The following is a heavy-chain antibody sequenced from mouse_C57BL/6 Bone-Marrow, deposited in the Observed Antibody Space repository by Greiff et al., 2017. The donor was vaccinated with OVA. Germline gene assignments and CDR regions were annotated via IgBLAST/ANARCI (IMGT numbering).Heavy chain of an antibody. V-gene: IGHV1-82*01. Sequence: QVQLQQSGPELVKPGASVKISCKASGYAFSSSWMNWVKQRPGTGLEWIGRIYPGDGDTNYNGKFKGKATLTADKSSSTAYMQLSSLTSEDSAVYFCARCDGSSYYYAMDYWGQGTSVTVSS. CDR3: ARCDGSSYYYAMDY. CDR2: IYPGDGDT. J-gene: IGHJ4*01. CDR1: GYAFSSSW. D-gene: IGHD1-1*01.